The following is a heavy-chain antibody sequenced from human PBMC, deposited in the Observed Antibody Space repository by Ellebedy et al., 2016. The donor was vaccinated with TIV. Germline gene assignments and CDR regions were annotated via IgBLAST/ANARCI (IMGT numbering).Heavy chain of an antibody. CDR1: GFIFSSCA. D-gene: IGHD3-16*02. Sequence: GESLKISCAASGFIFSSCAMTWVRQAPGKGLEWVSTISNTGEDTSYADSVKGRFTISRDNSKNTLYLQMNSLRAEDTAAYFCAKDGFSTSGGVINTLDYWGQGSVVTVSS. V-gene: IGHV3-23*01. J-gene: IGHJ4*02. CDR2: ISNTGEDT. CDR3: AKDGFSTSGGVINTLDY.